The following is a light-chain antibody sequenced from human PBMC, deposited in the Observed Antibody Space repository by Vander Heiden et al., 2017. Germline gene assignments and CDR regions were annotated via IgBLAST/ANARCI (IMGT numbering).Light chain of an antibody. Sequence: QSVLTQPPSVSAAPGQQVTISCSGSSSNIGNNYVSWYQQLPRTAPKLLIYDNEKRPSGIPDRFSGSKSGTSATLGIAGLQTGDEADYYCGAWDSSLSAGVFGGGTKLTVL. CDR2: DNE. CDR1: SSNIGNNY. CDR3: GAWDSSLSAGV. V-gene: IGLV1-51*01. J-gene: IGLJ3*02.